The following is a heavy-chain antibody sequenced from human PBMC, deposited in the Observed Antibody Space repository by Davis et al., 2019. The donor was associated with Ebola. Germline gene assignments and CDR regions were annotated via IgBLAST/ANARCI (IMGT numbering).Heavy chain of an antibody. V-gene: IGHV4-34*01. Sequence: MPSETLSLTCAVYAGSFSDYYWNWIRQPPGKGLEWIGEINHSGSTNYNPSLKSRVTIPVDTSKNQFSLKLSSVTAADTAVYYCARVVFVAGATPSWYFDLWGRGTLVTVSP. CDR3: ARVVFVAGATPSWYFDL. CDR2: INHSGST. CDR1: AGSFSDYY. J-gene: IGHJ2*01. D-gene: IGHD2-15*01.